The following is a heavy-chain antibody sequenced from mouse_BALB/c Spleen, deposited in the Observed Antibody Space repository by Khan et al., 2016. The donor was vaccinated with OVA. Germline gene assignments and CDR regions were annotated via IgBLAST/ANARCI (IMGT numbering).Heavy chain of an antibody. CDR2: TYPGGGYT. Sequence: QVQLKESGTEVVRPGTSVKMSCKAAGYTFTHYWIGWVKQRPGHGLEWIGDTYPGGGYTNYNEKFKGKATLTADTSSSTAYMQLSGLTSEDSDIYYCARRGAARATLGYFDYWGQGTSIIVSS. D-gene: IGHD3-1*01. J-gene: IGHJ2*02. CDR1: GYTFTHYW. CDR3: ARRGAARATLGYFDY. V-gene: IGHV1-63*02.